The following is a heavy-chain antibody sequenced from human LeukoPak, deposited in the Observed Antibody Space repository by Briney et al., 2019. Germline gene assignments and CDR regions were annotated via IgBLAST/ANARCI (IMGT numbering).Heavy chain of an antibody. CDR1: VYTFTGSY. J-gene: IGHJ4*02. CDR2: INLSSGDT. V-gene: IGHV1-2*02. D-gene: IGHD3-10*01. CDR3: ARDSTFGELPH. Sequence: ASVKLSCKASVYTFTGSYMYWVRQAPGQGLEWMGWINLSSGDTNSAQKFEGRVSMTRDTSISTAYMELSRLTSNATAVYYCARDSTFGELPHWGQGTLVTVSS.